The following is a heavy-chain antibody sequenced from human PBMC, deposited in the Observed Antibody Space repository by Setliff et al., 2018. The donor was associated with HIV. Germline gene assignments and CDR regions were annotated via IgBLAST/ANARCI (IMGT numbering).Heavy chain of an antibody. D-gene: IGHD4-17*01. CDR2: IYYSGST. CDR3: ARDPPGYGDSKDY. CDR1: GGSVGSGSYY. V-gene: IGHV4-61*01. J-gene: IGHJ4*02. Sequence: KPSETMSLTCSVSGGSVGSGSYYWSWIRQSPGKGLEWLGYIYYSGSTTYNPSLRSRVTISIDTSKNQFSLNLRSVTAADTAVYYRARDPPGYGDSKDYWGQGKLVTVSS.